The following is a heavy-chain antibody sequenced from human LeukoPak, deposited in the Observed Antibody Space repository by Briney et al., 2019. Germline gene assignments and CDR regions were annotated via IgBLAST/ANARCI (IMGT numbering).Heavy chain of an antibody. V-gene: IGHV4-59*01. J-gene: IGHJ4*02. D-gene: IGHD2-2*01. Sequence: PSETLSLTCTVSGGSISSYYWSWIRRPPGKGLEWIGYIYYSGSTNYNPSLKSRVTISVDTSKNQFSLKLSSVTAADTAVYYCARSKVPAALLTYWGQGTLVTVSS. CDR3: ARSKVPAALLTY. CDR1: GGSISSYY. CDR2: IYYSGST.